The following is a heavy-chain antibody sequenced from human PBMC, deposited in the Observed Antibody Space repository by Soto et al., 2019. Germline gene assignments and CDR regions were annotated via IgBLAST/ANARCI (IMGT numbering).Heavy chain of an antibody. V-gene: IGHV4-59*01. CDR2: IYYTGTT. CDR1: GGSISSYY. CDR3: ASRTVRGYYGMDV. J-gene: IGHJ6*02. D-gene: IGHD3-10*02. Sequence: QVQLQESGPGLVKPSETLSLTCTVSGGSISSYYWNWIRQSPGKGLEWIGFIYYTGTTNYNPSLKSRVTISTDTSKNQFSLKLSSVTAADTAVYYCASRTVRGYYGMDVWGQGTTVTVSS.